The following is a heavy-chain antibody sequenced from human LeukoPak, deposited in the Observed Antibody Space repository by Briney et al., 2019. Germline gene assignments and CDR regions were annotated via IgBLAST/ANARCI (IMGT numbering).Heavy chain of an antibody. J-gene: IGHJ4*02. CDR1: GYTFTGYY. D-gene: IGHD1-26*01. Sequence: GASVKVSYKASGYTFTGYYMHWVRQAPGQGLEWMGWINPNSGGTNYAQKFQGRVTMTRDTSISTAYMELSRLRSDDTAVYYCARVIGVWVGATADYFDYWGQGTLVTVSS. V-gene: IGHV1-2*02. CDR2: INPNSGGT. CDR3: ARVIGVWVGATADYFDY.